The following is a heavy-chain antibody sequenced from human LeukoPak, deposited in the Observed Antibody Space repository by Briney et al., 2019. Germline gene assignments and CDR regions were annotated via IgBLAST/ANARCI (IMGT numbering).Heavy chain of an antibody. CDR3: ARSYPPWELLGYFDY. CDR2: IRYDGGNK. D-gene: IGHD1-26*01. J-gene: IGHJ4*02. V-gene: IGHV3-30*02. CDR1: GFTFSGYG. Sequence: GGSLRLSCAASGFTFSGYGMNWVRQAPGKGLEWLAFIRYDGGNKYYADSVKGRFTISRDNSKNTLYLQMNSLRAEGTAVYYCARSYPPWELLGYFDYWGQGTLVTVSS.